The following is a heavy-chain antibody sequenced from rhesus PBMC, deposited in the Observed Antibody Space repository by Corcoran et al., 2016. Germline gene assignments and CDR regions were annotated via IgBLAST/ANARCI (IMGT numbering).Heavy chain of an antibody. J-gene: IGHJ4*01. D-gene: IGHD6-31*01. CDR3: ARVLAAAGLDY. CDR1: GYTFTSYY. Sequence: QVQLVQSGAEVKKPGTSVKLSCKASGYTFTSYYIKWVRQVPGQVLEWMGSITPSTGNTGYXXKFQGRVTMTRDTSTITAYMELNSLRSEDTAVYYCARVLAAAGLDYWGQGVLVTVSS. V-gene: IGHV1-200*01. CDR2: ITPSTGNT.